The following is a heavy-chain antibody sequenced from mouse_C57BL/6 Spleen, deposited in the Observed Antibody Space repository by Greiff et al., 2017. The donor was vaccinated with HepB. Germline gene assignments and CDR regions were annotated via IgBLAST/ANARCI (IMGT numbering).Heavy chain of an antibody. CDR2: IWGVGST. CDR3: ASDQDSSGGFAY. D-gene: IGHD3-2*02. J-gene: IGHJ3*01. Sequence: VQRVESGPGLVAPSQSLSITCTVSGFSLTSYGVDWVRQSPGKGLEWLGVIWGVGSTNYNSALKSRLSISKDNSKSQVFLKMNSLQTDDTAMYYCASDQDSSGGFAYWGQGTLVTVSA. V-gene: IGHV2-6*01. CDR1: GFSLTSYG.